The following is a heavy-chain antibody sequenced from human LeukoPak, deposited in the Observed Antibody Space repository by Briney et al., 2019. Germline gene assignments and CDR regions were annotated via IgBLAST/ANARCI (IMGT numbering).Heavy chain of an antibody. Sequence: SETLSLTCTVSGGSISSGDYYWSWIRQPPGKGLEWIGYIYHSGSTYYDPSLKSRVSISVDTSKNQFSLKLSSVTAADTAVYYCARAEKAVGPYYFDYWGQGTLVTVSS. J-gene: IGHJ4*02. CDR2: IYHSGST. V-gene: IGHV4-30-4*02. CDR1: GGSISSGDYY. CDR3: ARAEKAVGPYYFDY. D-gene: IGHD6-19*01.